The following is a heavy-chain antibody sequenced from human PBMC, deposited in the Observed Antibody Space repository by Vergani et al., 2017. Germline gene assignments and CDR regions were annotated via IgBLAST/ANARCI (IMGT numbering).Heavy chain of an antibody. CDR1: GGTFSSYA. J-gene: IGHJ6*03. V-gene: IGHV1-69*01. CDR2: IIPIFGTA. Sequence: QVQLVQSGAEVKKPGSSVKVSCKASGGTFSSYAISWVRQAPGQGLEWMGGIIPIFGTANYAQKFQGRVTITADESTSTAYMELSSLRSEDTAVYYCARDRYCSGGSCPRYYDYYMDVWGKGTTVTVSS. CDR3: ARDRYCSGGSCPRYYDYYMDV. D-gene: IGHD2-15*01.